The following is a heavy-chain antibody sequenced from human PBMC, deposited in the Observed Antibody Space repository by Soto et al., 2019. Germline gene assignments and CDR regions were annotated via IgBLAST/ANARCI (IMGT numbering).Heavy chain of an antibody. CDR2: VANDGVTT. V-gene: IGHV3-23*01. CDR1: GFTFNIYS. J-gene: IGHJ3*02. CDR3: VLRLHSDTFDI. D-gene: IGHD3-16*01. Sequence: EVQLLESGGGLVQPGRSLRLSCAASGFTFNIYSMSWVRQSPGKGLEFVSTVANDGVTTYYADSVKGRFTISRDNSRNMVFLQMNSLRAEDTAVYHCVLRLHSDTFDIWCQGTMVTASS.